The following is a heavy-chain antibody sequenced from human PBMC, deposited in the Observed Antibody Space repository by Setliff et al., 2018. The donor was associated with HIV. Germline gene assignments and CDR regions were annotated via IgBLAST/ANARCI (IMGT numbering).Heavy chain of an antibody. CDR3: ARPRLWRDAFDI. Sequence: SETLSLTCGVYGGSFSGYYWTWIRQPPGKGLEWIGEINHRGTTNSNPSLKRLGTISVDTSKSQFSLRLSSVTAADTAVYYCARPRLWRDAFDIWGQGAMVTVSS. J-gene: IGHJ3*02. CDR1: GGSFSGYY. V-gene: IGHV4-34*01. CDR2: INHRGTT. D-gene: IGHD1-1*01.